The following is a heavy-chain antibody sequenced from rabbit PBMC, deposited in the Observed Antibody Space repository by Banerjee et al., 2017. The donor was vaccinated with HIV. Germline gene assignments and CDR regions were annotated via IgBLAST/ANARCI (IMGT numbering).Heavy chain of an antibody. CDR1: GFSFSSSCW. Sequence: QEQLEESGGDLVKPGASLTLTCTASGFSFSSSCWICWVRQAPGKGLELIGYINTGSGSTWYASWAKGRFTISKTSSTTVTLQMTSLTAADTATYFCARDGRNSYAYAGYDLWGPGTLVTVS. CDR3: ARDGRNSYAYAGYDL. V-gene: IGHV1S45*01. J-gene: IGHJ4*01. CDR2: INTGSGST. D-gene: IGHD6-1*01.